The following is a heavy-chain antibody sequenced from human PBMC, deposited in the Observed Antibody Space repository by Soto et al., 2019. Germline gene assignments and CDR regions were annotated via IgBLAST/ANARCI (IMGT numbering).Heavy chain of an antibody. J-gene: IGHJ6*02. V-gene: IGHV1-69*13. CDR1: GGTFSIYA. D-gene: IGHD4-17*01. CDR2: IIPIFGTA. Sequence: GASVKVSCKASGGTFSIYAISWVRQAPGQGLEWMGGIIPIFGTANYAQKFKGRVTITADESTSTAYMELSSLRSEDTAVYYCARVDYGGNYYYYGMDVWGQGTTVTVSS. CDR3: ARVDYGGNYYYYGMDV.